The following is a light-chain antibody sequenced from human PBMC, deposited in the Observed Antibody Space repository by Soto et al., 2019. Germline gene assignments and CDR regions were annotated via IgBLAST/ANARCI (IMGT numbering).Light chain of an antibody. CDR1: QSVRSN. Sequence: EIVMTQSPATLSVSPGERATLSCRASQSVRSNLAWYQQKPGQAPRLLIYGASTRATGVPARFSGSGSGTDFTLTISSLQAEDVAVYYCQQFYNTPLTFGQGTRLEIK. CDR3: QQFYNTPLT. J-gene: IGKJ5*01. CDR2: GAS. V-gene: IGKV3-15*01.